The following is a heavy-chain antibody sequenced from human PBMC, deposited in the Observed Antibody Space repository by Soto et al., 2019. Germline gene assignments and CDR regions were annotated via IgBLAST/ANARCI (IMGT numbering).Heavy chain of an antibody. J-gene: IGHJ6*02. Sequence: SETLSLTCTVSGGSVSTGSYDWSWIRQPPGKGLEWIGKILFTGSAHYNPSLRNRVTMSVDTSKDQFSLTLTSVTAADTAVYYCARDGHGMDVWGQGTTVTVSS. CDR2: ILFTGSA. CDR1: GGSVSTGSYD. CDR3: ARDGHGMDV. V-gene: IGHV4-61*01.